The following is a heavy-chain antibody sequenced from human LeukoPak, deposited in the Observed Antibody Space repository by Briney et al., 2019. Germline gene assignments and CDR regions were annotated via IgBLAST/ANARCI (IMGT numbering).Heavy chain of an antibody. Sequence: NPSETLSLTCAVYGGSFSDYFWSWIRQPPGKGLEWIGEISHSGSTTYNPSLRSRVTISGDTSKKQFSLKLSSVTAADTAVYYCARDRSIAARQYYFDYWGQGTLVTVSS. CDR2: ISHSGST. D-gene: IGHD6-6*01. CDR3: ARDRSIAARQYYFDY. J-gene: IGHJ4*02. CDR1: GGSFSDYF. V-gene: IGHV4-34*01.